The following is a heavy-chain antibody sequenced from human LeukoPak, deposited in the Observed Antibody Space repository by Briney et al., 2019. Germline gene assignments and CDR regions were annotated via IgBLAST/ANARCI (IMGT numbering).Heavy chain of an antibody. J-gene: IGHJ6*03. V-gene: IGHV4-38-2*02. CDR3: ARVGKNLGFGELLSYYFCYYMDV. CDR2: IYHSGST. Sequence: SETLSLTCTVSGYSISSGYYWGWIRQPPGTGLEWIGSIYHSGSTNYNPSLKSRVTISVDTSKNQFSLKLSSVTAADTAVYYCARVGKNLGFGELLSYYFCYYMDVWGKGTTVTVSS. CDR1: GYSISSGYY. D-gene: IGHD3-10*01.